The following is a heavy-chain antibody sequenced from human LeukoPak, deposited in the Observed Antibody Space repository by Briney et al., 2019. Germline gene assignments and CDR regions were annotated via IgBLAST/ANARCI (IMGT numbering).Heavy chain of an antibody. CDR2: IYSSGTT. Sequence: SGTLSLTCAVSGDSISSSNWWSWVRQPAGKGLEWIGRIYSSGTTNYNPSLNSRVTMSVDTSKNQVSLKLNSVTAADTAVYYCGRQVEGAFDLWGQGTMVTVSS. CDR3: GRQVEGAFDL. V-gene: IGHV4-4*02. J-gene: IGHJ3*01. D-gene: IGHD2-15*01. CDR1: GDSISSSNW.